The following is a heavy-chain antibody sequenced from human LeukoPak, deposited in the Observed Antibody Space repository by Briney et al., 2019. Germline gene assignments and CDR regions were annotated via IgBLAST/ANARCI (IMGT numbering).Heavy chain of an antibody. CDR2: IWSDGSDK. V-gene: IGHV3-33*06. Sequence: PGGSLRLSCAASGFTFSHYGMHWVRQPPGAGLEWVAVIWSDGSDKYYAKSVKGRFTISRDNSKNSLFLQMNSLRAEDTAVYYCAKDAQRGFDYSNSLQNWGQGILVTVSS. CDR3: AKDAQRGFDYSNSLQN. CDR1: GFTFSHYG. D-gene: IGHD4-11*01. J-gene: IGHJ1*01.